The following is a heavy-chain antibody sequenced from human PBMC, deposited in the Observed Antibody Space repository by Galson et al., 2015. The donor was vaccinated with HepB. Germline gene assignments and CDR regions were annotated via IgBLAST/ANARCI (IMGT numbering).Heavy chain of an antibody. J-gene: IGHJ4*02. CDR2: ITSSGGNS. CDR1: GFSFARYA. CDR3: AKDGIMVANNPYHFHY. D-gene: IGHD2-15*01. V-gene: IGHV3-23*01. Sequence: SLRLSCAASGFSFARYAMTWVRQAPGKGLEWVSSITSSGGNSYYTDPVKGRFTVSRDNSKNTLLLQLNSLRAEDTAMYFCAKDGIMVANNPYHFHYWGQGTLVTVSS.